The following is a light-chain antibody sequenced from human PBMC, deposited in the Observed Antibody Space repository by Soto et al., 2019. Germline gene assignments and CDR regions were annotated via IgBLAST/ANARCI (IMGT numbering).Light chain of an antibody. CDR2: SNN. Sequence: QSVLTQPPSASGTPGQRVTISCSGSSSNIGSNTVNWYQQLPGTAPKLLIYSNNQRPSGVPDRFSGSKYGTSASLDISGLQSEDEADYYCAAWDDSLNGPEVGFGGGPKMTVL. CDR1: SSNIGSNT. CDR3: AAWDDSLNGPEVG. V-gene: IGLV1-44*01. J-gene: IGLJ2*01.